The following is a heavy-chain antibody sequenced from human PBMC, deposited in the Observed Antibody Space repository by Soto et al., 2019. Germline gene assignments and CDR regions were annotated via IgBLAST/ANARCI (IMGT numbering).Heavy chain of an antibody. J-gene: IGHJ4*02. CDR2: INAGNGNT. Sequence: GASVKVSCKASGYTFTSYTMQWVRQAPGQSLEWMGWINAGNGNTKYSQKFQGRVTITRDTSASTAYMELSSLRSEDTAVYYCARSWLMITFGGVPCFWGQGSLVTVSS. CDR3: ARSWLMITFGGVPCF. V-gene: IGHV1-3*01. CDR1: GYTFTSYT. D-gene: IGHD3-16*01.